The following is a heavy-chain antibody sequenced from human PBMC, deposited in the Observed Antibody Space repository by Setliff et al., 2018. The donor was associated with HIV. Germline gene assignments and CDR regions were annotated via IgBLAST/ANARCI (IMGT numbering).Heavy chain of an antibody. D-gene: IGHD6-19*01. J-gene: IGHJ4*02. V-gene: IGHV1-69*13. CDR3: ARDTFSASGWDGFDY. CDR2: IIPKSNTP. CDR1: GDTFSTFA. Sequence: ASVKVSCKASGDTFSTFAIIWVRQAPGQGLEWMGGIIPKSNTPDYAQIFKGRLTITADESTSTAHMELVGLTSEDTAVYYCARDTFSASGWDGFDYWGQGTLVTAPQ.